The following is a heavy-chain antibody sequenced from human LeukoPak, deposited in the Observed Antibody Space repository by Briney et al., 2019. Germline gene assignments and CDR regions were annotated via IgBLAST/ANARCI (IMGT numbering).Heavy chain of an antibody. J-gene: IGHJ4*02. CDR2: INPNSGGT. Sequence: GASVKVSCKASGYTFTGYYMHWVRQAPGQGLEGMGWINPNSGGTNYAQKFQGRVTITRDTSISAAYMELSRLRSDDTAVYSCARRPRITIFGVVIMPAARAGDYWGQGTLVTVSS. CDR3: ARRPRITIFGVVIMPAARAGDY. V-gene: IGHV1-2*02. D-gene: IGHD3-3*01. CDR1: GYTFTGYY.